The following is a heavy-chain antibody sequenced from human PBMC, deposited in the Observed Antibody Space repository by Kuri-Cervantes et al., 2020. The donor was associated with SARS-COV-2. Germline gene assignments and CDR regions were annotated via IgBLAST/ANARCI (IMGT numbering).Heavy chain of an antibody. CDR2: IIPIFGTA. CDR3: ARDDWYRFERSYYMDV. D-gene: IGHD3-9*01. Sequence: ASVKVSCKASGGTLSSYTISWVRQAPGQGLEWMGGIIPIFGTANYAQKLQGRVTMTTDTSTSTAYMELSSLRSEDTAVYYCARDDWYRFERSYYMDVWGKGTTVTVSS. J-gene: IGHJ6*03. V-gene: IGHV1-69*05. CDR1: GGTLSSYT.